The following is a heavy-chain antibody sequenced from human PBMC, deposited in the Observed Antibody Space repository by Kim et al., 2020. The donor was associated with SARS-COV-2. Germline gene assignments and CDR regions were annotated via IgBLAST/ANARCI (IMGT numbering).Heavy chain of an antibody. CDR2: TYYRSRWYN. D-gene: IGHD6-6*01. CDR1: GDSVSTNSAA. Sequence: SQTLSLTCAISGDSVSTNSAAWHWIRQSPSRGLEWLGRTYYRSRWYNDYAVSVKSRTTFNPDTSRNQFSLQLNSVTPEDTAVYYCARVVSGTGAFDIWGQGTMVTVSS. V-gene: IGHV6-1*01. J-gene: IGHJ3*02. CDR3: ARVVSGTGAFDI.